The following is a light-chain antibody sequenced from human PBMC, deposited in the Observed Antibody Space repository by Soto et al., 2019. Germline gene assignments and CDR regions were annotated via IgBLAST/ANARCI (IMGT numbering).Light chain of an antibody. CDR2: GAS. CDR3: QHYGSSPRT. J-gene: IGKJ1*01. V-gene: IGKV3-20*01. Sequence: ESVLTQSPGTLSLSPGERATLSCRASQSVSRSYLAWYQQKPGQAPRLLIYGASSRATGIPDRFSGSGSGTDFTLTIRRLAPEDFAVYYCQHYGSSPRTFGQVTKVEIK. CDR1: QSVSRSY.